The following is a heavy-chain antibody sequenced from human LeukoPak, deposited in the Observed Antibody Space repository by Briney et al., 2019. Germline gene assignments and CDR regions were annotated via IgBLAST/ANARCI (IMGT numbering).Heavy chain of an antibody. D-gene: IGHD2-2*02. CDR3: ARVYCSSTSCYIGASYDY. V-gene: IGHV3-21*01. J-gene: IGHJ4*02. CDR2: ISSSSSYI. Sequence: GGSLRLSCAASGFTFSSYSMNWVRQAPGKGLEWVSSISSSSSYIYYADSVKGRFTISRDNAKNSLYLQMNSLRAEDTAVYYCARVYCSSTSCYIGASYDYWGQGTLVTVSS. CDR1: GFTFSSYS.